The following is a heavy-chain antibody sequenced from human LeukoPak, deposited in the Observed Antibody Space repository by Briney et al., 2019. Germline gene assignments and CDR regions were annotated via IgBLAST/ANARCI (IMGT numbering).Heavy chain of an antibody. Sequence: SETLSLTCTVSGGSISSSSFYWGWIRQPPGKGLEWIGSIYYSGSTYYNPSLKSRVSISVDTSKNQFSLKLSSVTAADTAVFYCARHPGRLFDYWGQGTLVAVSS. CDR1: GGSISSSSFY. J-gene: IGHJ4*02. CDR3: ARHPGRLFDY. V-gene: IGHV4-39*01. CDR2: IYYSGST.